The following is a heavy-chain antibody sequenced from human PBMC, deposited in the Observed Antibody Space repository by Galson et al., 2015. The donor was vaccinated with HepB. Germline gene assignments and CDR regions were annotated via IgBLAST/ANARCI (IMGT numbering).Heavy chain of an antibody. CDR3: ARVSHPDSAGTSLIYYYYYMDV. J-gene: IGHJ6*03. Sequence: SLRLSCAASGFTFSSYAMSWVRQAPGKGLEWVSAISGSGATTYYAGSVKGRFTISRDNSKNTLYLQMNSLRAEDTTVYYCARVSHPDSAGTSLIYYYYYMDVWGKGTTVTVSS. CDR2: ISGSGATT. CDR1: GFTFSSYA. D-gene: IGHD6-19*01. V-gene: IGHV3-23*01.